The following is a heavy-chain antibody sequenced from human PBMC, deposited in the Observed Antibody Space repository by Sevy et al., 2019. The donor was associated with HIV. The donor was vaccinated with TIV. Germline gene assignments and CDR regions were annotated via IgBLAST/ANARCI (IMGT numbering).Heavy chain of an antibody. CDR1: GFTFSNAW. CDR2: IKSKTDGGTT. Sequence: GGSLRLSCAASGFTFSNAWMNWVRQAPGKGLEWVGRIKSKTDGGTTDYAAPVKGRLTISRDDSKDTLYLQMNSLKNEDTAVYFCTTDTRTYYDILTGLNDYWGQGTLVTVSS. V-gene: IGHV3-15*07. D-gene: IGHD3-9*01. J-gene: IGHJ4*02. CDR3: TTDTRTYYDILTGLNDY.